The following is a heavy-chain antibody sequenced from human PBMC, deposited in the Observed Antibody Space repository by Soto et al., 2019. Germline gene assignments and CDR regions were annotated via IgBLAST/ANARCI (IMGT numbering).Heavy chain of an antibody. D-gene: IGHD2-15*01. J-gene: IGHJ6*02. V-gene: IGHV3-64D*08. CDR1: GFTFSSYA. CDR3: VKDDCSGGSCYTFHYYYGMDV. CDR2: ISSNGGST. Sequence: GGSLRLSCSASGFTFSSYAMHWVRQAPGKGLEYVSGISSNGGSTYYADTVKGRFTISRDNSKNTLYLQMSSLRAEDTAVYYCVKDDCSGGSCYTFHYYYGMDVWGQGTTVTVSS.